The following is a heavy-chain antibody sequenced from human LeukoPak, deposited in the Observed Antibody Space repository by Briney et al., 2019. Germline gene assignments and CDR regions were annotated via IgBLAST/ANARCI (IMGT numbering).Heavy chain of an antibody. CDR3: AKARRWLQLFDY. J-gene: IGHJ4*02. Sequence: GGSLRLSCAASGFTFSSYWMSWVRQAPGKGLEWVANIKQDGSEKYYVDSVKGRFTISRDNSKNTLYLQMDSLRAEDTAVYYCAKARRWLQLFDYWGQGTLVTVSS. V-gene: IGHV3-7*03. D-gene: IGHD5-24*01. CDR1: GFTFSSYW. CDR2: IKQDGSEK.